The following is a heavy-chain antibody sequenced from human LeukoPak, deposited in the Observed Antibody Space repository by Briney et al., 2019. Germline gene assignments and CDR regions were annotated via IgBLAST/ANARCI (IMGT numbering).Heavy chain of an antibody. J-gene: IGHJ6*02. Sequence: GASVKVSCKASGGTFSSYAISWVRQAPGQGLEWMGWISAYNGNTNYAQKLQGRVTMTTDTSTSTAYMELRSLRSDDTAVYYCARGGVTIFGVVIGSGYYGMDVWGQGTTVTVSS. D-gene: IGHD3-3*01. CDR1: GGTFSSYA. CDR2: ISAYNGNT. V-gene: IGHV1-18*01. CDR3: ARGGVTIFGVVIGSGYYGMDV.